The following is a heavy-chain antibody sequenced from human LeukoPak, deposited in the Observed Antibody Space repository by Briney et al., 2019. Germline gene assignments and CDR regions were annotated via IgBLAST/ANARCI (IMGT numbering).Heavy chain of an antibody. Sequence: GGSLRLSCAASGFTFSSYSMNWVRQAPGKGLEWVSSISSSSSYIYYADSVKGRFTISRDNAKNSLYLQMNSLRAEDTAVYYCARVSDDSSGYSHYWGQGTLVTVSS. CDR3: ARVSDDSSGYSHY. D-gene: IGHD3-22*01. CDR2: ISSSSSYI. J-gene: IGHJ4*02. V-gene: IGHV3-21*01. CDR1: GFTFSSYS.